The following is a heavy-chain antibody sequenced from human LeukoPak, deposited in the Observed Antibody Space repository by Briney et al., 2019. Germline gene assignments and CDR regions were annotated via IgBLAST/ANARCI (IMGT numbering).Heavy chain of an antibody. CDR2: ISSSGSTI. D-gene: IGHD5-18*01. CDR3: ARDQPIGYNYGYPFDI. J-gene: IGHJ4*01. CDR1: GFTFSDYY. Sequence: PGGSLRLSCAASGFTFSDYYMSWIRQAPGKGLEWVSYISSSGSTIYYADSVKGRFTISRDNAKNSLYLQMNNLRVGDTSVYYCARDQPIGYNYGYPFDIWGQGTLVTVSS. V-gene: IGHV3-11*04.